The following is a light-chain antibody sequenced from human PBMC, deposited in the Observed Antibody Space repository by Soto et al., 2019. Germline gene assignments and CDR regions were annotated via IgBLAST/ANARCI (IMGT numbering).Light chain of an antibody. J-gene: IGLJ2*01. CDR2: NNN. Sequence: QSVLTQPPSVSGAPGQRVTISCTGSSSNIGAGYDVHWYHQLPGTAPKLLIYNNNNRTSGVPDRFSGSKSGTSASLAITGLQAEDEADYYCQSYDSGLSGYVIFGGGTKLTVL. CDR1: SSNIGAGYD. V-gene: IGLV1-40*01. CDR3: QSYDSGLSGYVI.